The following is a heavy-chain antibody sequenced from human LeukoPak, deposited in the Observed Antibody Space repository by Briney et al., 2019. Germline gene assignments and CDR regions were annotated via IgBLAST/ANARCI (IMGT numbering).Heavy chain of an antibody. CDR2: ISYDGSNK. Sequence: GRSLRLSCAASGFTFSSYAMHWVRQAPGKGLEWVAVISYDGSNKYYADSVKGRFTISGDNSKNTLYLQTNSLRAEDTAVYYCARGRGYCSGGSCYVLDYYYYGMDVWGKGTTVTVSS. D-gene: IGHD2-15*01. CDR3: ARGRGYCSGGSCYVLDYYYYGMDV. CDR1: GFTFSSYA. V-gene: IGHV3-30*04. J-gene: IGHJ6*04.